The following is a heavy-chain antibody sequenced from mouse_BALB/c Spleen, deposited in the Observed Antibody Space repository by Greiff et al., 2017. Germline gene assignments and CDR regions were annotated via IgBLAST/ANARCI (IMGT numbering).Heavy chain of an antibody. V-gene: IGHV1S22*01. CDR2: IYPGSGST. Sequence: LQQPGSELVRPGASVKLSCKASGYTFTSYWMHWVKQRPGQGLEWIGNIYPGSGSTNYDEKFKSKATLTVDTSSSTAYMQLSSLTSEDSAVYYCTRGGGNYLFAYWGQGTLVTVSA. J-gene: IGHJ3*01. CDR1: GYTFTSYW. D-gene: IGHD2-1*01. CDR3: TRGGGNYLFAY.